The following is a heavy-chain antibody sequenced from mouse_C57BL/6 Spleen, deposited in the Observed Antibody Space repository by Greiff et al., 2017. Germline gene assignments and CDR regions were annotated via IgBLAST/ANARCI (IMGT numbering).Heavy chain of an antibody. CDR2: IYPGDGDT. V-gene: IGHV1-80*01. CDR3: ARGYEDYFDY. Sequence: QVQLQQSGAELVKPGASVKISCKASGYAFSSYGMNWVKQRPGKGLEWIGQIYPGDGDTNYNGKFKGKATLTADKSSSTAYMQLSSLTSEDSAVYFCARGYEDYFDYWGQGTTLTVSS. D-gene: IGHD3-1*01. CDR1: GYAFSSYG. J-gene: IGHJ2*01.